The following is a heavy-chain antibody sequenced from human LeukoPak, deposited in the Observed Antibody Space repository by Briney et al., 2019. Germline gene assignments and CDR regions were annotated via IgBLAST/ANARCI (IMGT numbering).Heavy chain of an antibody. V-gene: IGHV3-13*01. CDR2: IGTAGDT. D-gene: IGHD3-9*01. CDR1: GFTFSSYD. J-gene: IGHJ3*02. Sequence: GGSLRLSCAASGFTFSSYDMHWVRQATGKGLEWVSAIGTAGDTYYPGSVKGRFTISRENAKNSLYLQMNSLRAEDTAVYYCARSLRYFDWLLAFDIWGQGTMVTVSS. CDR3: ARSLRYFDWLLAFDI.